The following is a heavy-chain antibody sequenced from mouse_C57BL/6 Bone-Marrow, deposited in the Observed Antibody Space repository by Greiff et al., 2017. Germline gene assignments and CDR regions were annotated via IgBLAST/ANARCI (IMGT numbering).Heavy chain of an antibody. Sequence: VQLQQPGAELVRPGTSVKLSCKASGYTFTSYWMHWVKQRPGQGLEWIGVIDPSDSYTNYNQKFKGKATLTVDTSSSTAYMQLSSLTSDDSAVYYCARSPYYYGSSQGYFDVWGTGTTVTVSS. CDR3: ARSPYYYGSSQGYFDV. J-gene: IGHJ1*03. D-gene: IGHD1-1*01. V-gene: IGHV1-59*01. CDR1: GYTFTSYW. CDR2: IDPSDSYT.